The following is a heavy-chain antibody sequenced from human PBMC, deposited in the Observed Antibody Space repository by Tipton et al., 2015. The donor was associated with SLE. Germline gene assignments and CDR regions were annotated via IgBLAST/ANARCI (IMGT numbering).Heavy chain of an antibody. D-gene: IGHD5-18*01. J-gene: IGHJ4*02. CDR1: GFTFSSYS. CDR2: ISSSSSTI. Sequence: SLRLSCAASGFTFSSYSMNWVRQAPGKGLEWVSYISSSSSTIYYADSVKGRFTISRDTAKNSLYLQMNSLRAEDTALYYCARGRAYTYAAYFDYWGQGTLVTVSS. CDR3: ARGRAYTYAAYFDY. V-gene: IGHV3-48*01.